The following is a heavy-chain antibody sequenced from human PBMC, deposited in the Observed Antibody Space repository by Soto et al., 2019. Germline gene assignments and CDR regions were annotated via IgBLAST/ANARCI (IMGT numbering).Heavy chain of an antibody. J-gene: IGHJ5*02. CDR1: GYTFTSYD. V-gene: IGHV1-8*01. CDR2: MNPNSGNT. Sequence: ASVKVSCKASGYTFTSYDINWVRQATGQGLEWMGWMNPNSGNTGYAQKFQGRVTMTSNTSISTAYMELSSLRSEDTAVYYCARAPKLAHYSNYVPWFDPWGQGTLVTVSS. CDR3: ARAPKLAHYSNYVPWFDP. D-gene: IGHD4-4*01.